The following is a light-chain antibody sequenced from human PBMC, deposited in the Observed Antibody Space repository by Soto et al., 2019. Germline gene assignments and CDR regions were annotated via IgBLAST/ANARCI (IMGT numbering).Light chain of an antibody. CDR2: GAS. V-gene: IGKV3-20*01. CDR1: QSVSSSY. CDR3: QQYGSSPLT. Sequence: EIVLPQSPGTLSLSPGGRATLSCRASQSVSSSYLAWYQQKPGQAPRLLIYGASSRATGIPDRFSGSGSGTDFTLTISRLEPEDFAVYYCQQYGSSPLTFGGGTKVEIK. J-gene: IGKJ4*01.